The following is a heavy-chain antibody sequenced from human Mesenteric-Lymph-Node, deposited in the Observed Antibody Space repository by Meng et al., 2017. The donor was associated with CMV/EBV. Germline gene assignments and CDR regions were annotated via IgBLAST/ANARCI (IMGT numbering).Heavy chain of an antibody. V-gene: IGHV1-69*04. D-gene: IGHD6-13*01. J-gene: IGHJ6*02. CDR1: GGALSSSA. Sequence: SVKVSCKASGGALSSSAISWVRQAPGQGLEWMGRIIPILGIANYAQKFQGRVTITADKSTSTAYMELSSLRSEDTAVYYCAGGIGGMDVWGQGTTVTVSS. CDR3: AGGIGGMDV. CDR2: IIPILGIA.